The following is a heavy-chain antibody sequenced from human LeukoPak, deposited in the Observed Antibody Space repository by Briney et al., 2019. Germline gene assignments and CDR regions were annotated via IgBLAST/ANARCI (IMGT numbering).Heavy chain of an antibody. J-gene: IGHJ6*03. CDR1: CGSFSGYY. CDR3: ARGVVVVGYYYYYYMDV. Sequence: ETLSLTCAVYCGSFSGYYWSWIRQPPGKGLEWIGEINHSGSTNYNPSLKSRVTISVDTSKNQFSLKLSSVTAADTAVYYCARGVVVVGYYYYYYMDVWGKGTTVTVSS. V-gene: IGHV4-34*01. D-gene: IGHD2-15*01. CDR2: INHSGST.